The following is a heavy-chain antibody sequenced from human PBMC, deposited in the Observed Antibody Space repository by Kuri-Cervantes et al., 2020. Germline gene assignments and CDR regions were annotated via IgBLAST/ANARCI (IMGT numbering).Heavy chain of an antibody. CDR3: ARGPWFGDKVSQHYYYGMDV. J-gene: IGHJ6*02. V-gene: IGHV4-61*02. Sequence: LRLSCTVSGGSISSGSYYWSWIRQPAGKGLEWIGRIYTSGSTNYNPSLKSRVTISVDTSKNQFSLKLSSVTAADTAVYYCARGPWFGDKVSQHYYYGMDVWGQGTTVTVSS. CDR2: IYTSGST. CDR1: GGSISSGSYY. D-gene: IGHD3-10*01.